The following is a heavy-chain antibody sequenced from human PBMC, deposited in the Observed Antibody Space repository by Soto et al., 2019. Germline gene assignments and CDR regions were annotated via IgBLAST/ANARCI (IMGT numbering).Heavy chain of an antibody. CDR2: IYYSGST. J-gene: IGHJ5*02. D-gene: IGHD3-10*01. Sequence: PSETLSLTCTVSGGSISSYYWSWIRQPPGKGLEWIGYIYYSGSTNYNPSLKSRVTISVDTSKNQFSLKLSSVTAADTAVYYCAREGGSGSYFWFDPWGQGTLVTVSS. CDR3: AREGGSGSYFWFDP. CDR1: GGSISSYY. V-gene: IGHV4-59*01.